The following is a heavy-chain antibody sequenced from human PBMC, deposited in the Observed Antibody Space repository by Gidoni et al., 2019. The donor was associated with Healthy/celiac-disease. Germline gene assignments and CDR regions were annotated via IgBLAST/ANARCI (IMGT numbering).Heavy chain of an antibody. Sequence: QVQLVESGGGVVQPGRSLRLPCAASGFTFRSYGMHWFRQAPGTGLEWVAVIWYDGSNKYYADSVKGRFTISRDNSKNTLYLQMNSLRAEDTAVYYCARDCDFWSGYYGCDAFDIWGQGTMVTVSS. D-gene: IGHD3-3*01. V-gene: IGHV3-33*01. CDR3: ARDCDFWSGYYGCDAFDI. J-gene: IGHJ3*02. CDR2: IWYDGSNK. CDR1: GFTFRSYG.